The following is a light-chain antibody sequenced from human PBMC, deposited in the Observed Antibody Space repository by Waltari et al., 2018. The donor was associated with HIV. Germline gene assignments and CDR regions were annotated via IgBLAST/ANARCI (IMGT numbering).Light chain of an antibody. CDR2: ENN. CDR1: SSNLGNTY. Sequence: QSVLTQPPSVSAAPGQKVTISCSGSSSNLGNTYVSWYQQLPGTAPKLLIYENNKRPAGIPDRFSGSKSGTSATLGITGLQTGDEADYYCGTWDSSLTAGVFGTGTKVTV. J-gene: IGLJ1*01. CDR3: GTWDSSLTAGV. V-gene: IGLV1-51*02.